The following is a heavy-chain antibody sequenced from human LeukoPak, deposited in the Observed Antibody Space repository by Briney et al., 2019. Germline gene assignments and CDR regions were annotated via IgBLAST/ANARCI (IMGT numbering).Heavy chain of an antibody. CDR2: IYYSGST. Sequence: SETPSLTCTVSGGSISSSSYYWGWIRQPPGKGLEWIGYIYYSGSTNYNPSLKSRVTISVDTSKNQFSLKLSSVTAADTAVYYCARKGRSTRYFDLWGRGTLVTVSS. CDR1: GGSISSSSYY. CDR3: ARKGRSTRYFDL. V-gene: IGHV4-61*05. D-gene: IGHD1-26*01. J-gene: IGHJ2*01.